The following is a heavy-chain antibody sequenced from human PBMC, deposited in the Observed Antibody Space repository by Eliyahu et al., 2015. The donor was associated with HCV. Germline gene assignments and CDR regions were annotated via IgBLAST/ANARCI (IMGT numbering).Heavy chain of an antibody. CDR3: AYSSGWSDWFDP. CDR2: MYHSGST. D-gene: IGHD6-19*01. CDR1: AGSINSGSYY. Sequence: AGSINSGSYYWGWIRQPPGKGLEWIGSMYHSGSTYYNPSLKSRVTISVDTSKNQLSLKLRSVTAADTAVYYCAYSSGWSDWFDPWGQGTLVTVSS. V-gene: IGHV4-39*01. J-gene: IGHJ5*02.